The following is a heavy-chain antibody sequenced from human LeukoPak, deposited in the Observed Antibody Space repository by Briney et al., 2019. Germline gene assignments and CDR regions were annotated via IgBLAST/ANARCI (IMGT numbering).Heavy chain of an antibody. V-gene: IGHV3-74*01. Sequence: GGSLRLSCAASGFTFSSYWMHWVRQAPGKGLVWVSRINSDGSSTSYADSVKGRFTISRDNAKNTLYLQMNSLRPEDTAVYYCARDRRWGIVGATWRGFDIWGQGTMVTVSS. J-gene: IGHJ3*02. CDR1: GFTFSSYW. CDR2: INSDGSST. D-gene: IGHD1-26*01. CDR3: ARDRRWGIVGATWRGFDI.